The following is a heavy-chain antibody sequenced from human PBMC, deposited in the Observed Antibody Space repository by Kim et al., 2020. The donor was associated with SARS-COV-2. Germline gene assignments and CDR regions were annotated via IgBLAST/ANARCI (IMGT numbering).Heavy chain of an antibody. Sequence: PALRSRLTISVETSKNHFSLKHSSVTAADTAVYYCARENYDSGGYNEFDYWGQGILVTVSS. D-gene: IGHD3-22*01. V-gene: IGHV4-31*02. CDR3: ARENYDSGGYNEFDY. J-gene: IGHJ4*02.